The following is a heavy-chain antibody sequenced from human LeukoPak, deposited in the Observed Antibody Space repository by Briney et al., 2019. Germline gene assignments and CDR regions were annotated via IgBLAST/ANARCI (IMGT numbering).Heavy chain of an antibody. CDR3: ARDRVTKQAPPGY. D-gene: IGHD2-8*01. J-gene: IGHJ4*02. V-gene: IGHV3-33*01. Sequence: GGSLRLSCAASGFTFTNYGMHWVRQAPGKGLEWVAVVWFDGTKKYYADSVKGRFTISRDNSKNTVYLQMNSLRADDTAVYYCARDRVTKQAPPGYWGQGTLVTVSS. CDR1: GFTFTNYG. CDR2: VWFDGTKK.